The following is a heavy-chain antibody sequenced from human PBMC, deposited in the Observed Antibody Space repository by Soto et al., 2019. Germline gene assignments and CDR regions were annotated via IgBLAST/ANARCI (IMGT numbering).Heavy chain of an antibody. D-gene: IGHD6-13*01. Sequence: QVQLQESGPGLVQPSGTLSLTCAVSGDSINNSHWWSWVRQTPGKGLEWIGETYHSGTTNYNPSPQNRITISIDKSKNQFSLKMNSVTAAETAVYYCAREVNSSPARGPNWFDPWGQGTPVTGSS. J-gene: IGHJ5*02. CDR3: AREVNSSPARGPNWFDP. V-gene: IGHV4-4*02. CDR2: TYHSGTT. CDR1: GDSINNSHW.